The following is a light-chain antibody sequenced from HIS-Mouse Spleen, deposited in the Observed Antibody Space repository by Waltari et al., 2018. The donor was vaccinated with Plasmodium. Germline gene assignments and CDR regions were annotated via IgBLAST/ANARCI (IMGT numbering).Light chain of an antibody. J-gene: IGLJ3*02. CDR1: SRDVGSYNL. Sequence: QSALTQPASVSGSPGQSINLSCTGTSRDVGSYNLVPWYQQHPGKAPKLMIYEGSKRPSGVSNRFSGSKSGNTASLTISGLQAEDEADYYCCSYAGSSTFVFGGGTKLTVL. V-gene: IGLV2-23*03. CDR3: CSYAGSSTFV. CDR2: EGS.